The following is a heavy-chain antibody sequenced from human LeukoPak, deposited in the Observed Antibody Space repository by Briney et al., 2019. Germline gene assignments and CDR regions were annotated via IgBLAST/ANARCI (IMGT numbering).Heavy chain of an antibody. V-gene: IGHV4-59*01. CDR3: ARGRSWYYFGY. CDR2: IYYSGST. J-gene: IGHJ4*02. Sequence: SETLSLTCTVSGGSISSYYWSWIRQPPGKGLEWIGYIYYSGSTNYNPSLKSRVTISVDTSKNQFSLKLSSVTAADTAVYYCARGRSWYYFGYWGQGTLVTVSS. D-gene: IGHD6-13*01. CDR1: GGSISSYY.